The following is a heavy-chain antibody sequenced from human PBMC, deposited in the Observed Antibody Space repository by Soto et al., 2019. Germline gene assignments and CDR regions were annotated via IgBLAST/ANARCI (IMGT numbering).Heavy chain of an antibody. CDR2: IYYSGST. V-gene: IGHV4-59*01. Sequence: SETLSLTCTVSGGSISSYYWIWIRQPPGKGLEWIGYIYYSGSTNYNPSLKSRVTISVDTSKNQFSLKLSSVTAADTAVYYCARAPYMHYYYYGMDVWGQGTTVTVSS. J-gene: IGHJ6*02. CDR1: GGSISSYY. CDR3: ARAPYMHYYYYGMDV.